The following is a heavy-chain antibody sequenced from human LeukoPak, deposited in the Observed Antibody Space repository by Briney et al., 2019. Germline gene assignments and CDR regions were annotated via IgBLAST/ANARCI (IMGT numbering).Heavy chain of an antibody. D-gene: IGHD6-13*01. V-gene: IGHV3-30*04. J-gene: IGHJ5*02. CDR1: GFTFSSYA. CDR2: ISYDGSNK. CDR3: ARDVFRGQQLPTPNWFDP. Sequence: PGGSLRLSCATSGFTFSSYAMHWVRQAPGKGLEWVAVISYDGSNKNYADSVKGRFTISRDNSKNTVYLQMNSLRAEDTAVYYCARDVFRGQQLPTPNWFDPWGQGTLVTVSS.